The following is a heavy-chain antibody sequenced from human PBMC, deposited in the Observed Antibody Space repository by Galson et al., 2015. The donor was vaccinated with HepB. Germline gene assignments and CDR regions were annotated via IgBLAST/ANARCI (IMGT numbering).Heavy chain of an antibody. V-gene: IGHV1-69*04. CDR3: ARDRGATTSLGYYYYGMDV. Sequence: SVKVSCKASGGTFSSYTISWVRQAPGQGLEWMGRIIPILGIANYAQKFQGRVTITADKSTSTAYMELSSLRSEDTAVYYCARDRGATTSLGYYYYGMDVWGQGTTVTVSS. D-gene: IGHD1-26*01. J-gene: IGHJ6*02. CDR1: GGTFSSYT. CDR2: IIPILGIA.